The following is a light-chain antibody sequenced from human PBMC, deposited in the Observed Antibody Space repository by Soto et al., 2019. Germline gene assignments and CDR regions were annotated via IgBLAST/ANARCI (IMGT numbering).Light chain of an antibody. Sequence: QSVLTQPASVSGSPGQSITIPCTGTSSDVGGRNYVSWYQQHPGKAPKLLIYEVTFRPSGISDRFSGSKSGNTASLTISGLLPDDEADYYCSSYTLSSTPYYVFGTGTKVTVL. V-gene: IGLV2-14*01. J-gene: IGLJ1*01. CDR1: SSDVGGRNY. CDR2: EVT. CDR3: SSYTLSSTPYYV.